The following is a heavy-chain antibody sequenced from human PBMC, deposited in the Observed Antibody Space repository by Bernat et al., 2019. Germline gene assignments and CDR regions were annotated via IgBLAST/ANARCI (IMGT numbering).Heavy chain of an antibody. CDR1: GDTFSSYV. D-gene: IGHD6-19*01. Sequence: QVQLVQSGAEVKKPGSPVKVSCKASGDTFSSYVISWVRQAPGQGLEWMGGIIPIFGTANYAQKFQGRVTITADESTSTAYMELSSLRSEDTAVYYCARGRAVAAHWDAFDMWGQGTMVTVSS. CDR3: ARGRAVAAHWDAFDM. J-gene: IGHJ3*02. V-gene: IGHV1-69*01. CDR2: IIPIFGTA.